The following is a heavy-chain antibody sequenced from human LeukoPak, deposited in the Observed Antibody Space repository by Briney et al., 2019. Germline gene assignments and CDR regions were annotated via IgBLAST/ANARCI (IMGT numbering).Heavy chain of an antibody. CDR3: ARAPFGFGELFPLV. CDR2: IYDSGTT. D-gene: IGHD3-10*01. V-gene: IGHV4-59*01. Sequence: RSSETLSLTCTVSGGSISNYFWSWIRQPPGKGPEWIGYIYDSGTTNYNPSLKSRVTISIDTSKNQFSLKLSSVTPADTAVYYCARAPFGFGELFPLVWGQGLLVTVSS. CDR1: GGSISNYF. J-gene: IGHJ4*02.